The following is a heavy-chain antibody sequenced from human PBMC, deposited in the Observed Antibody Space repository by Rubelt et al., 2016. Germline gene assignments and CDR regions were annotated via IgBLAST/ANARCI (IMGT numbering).Heavy chain of an antibody. J-gene: IGHJ6*02. CDR3: VRDATAGVGNGMEV. Sequence: QVQLEESGGGVVQPGRSLRLSCAASGFPFSNSAMHWVRQAPGKGLGWVAVIWDDGRNTYYGDSVTGRRTISRDNYKNKMYMALTILRVADTDVYCCVRDATAGVGNGMEVWGQGTTVTVFS. D-gene: IGHD1-1*01. V-gene: IGHV3-33*01. CDR2: IWDDGRNT. CDR1: GFPFSNSA.